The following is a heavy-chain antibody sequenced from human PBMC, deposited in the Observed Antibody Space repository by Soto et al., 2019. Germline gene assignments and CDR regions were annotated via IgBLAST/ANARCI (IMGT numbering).Heavy chain of an antibody. V-gene: IGHV3-30-3*01. CDR1: GFTFSSYA. CDR2: ISYDGSNK. Sequence: GGSLRLSCAASGFTFSSYAMRWVRQATGKGLEWVAVISYDGSNKYYADSVKGRFTISRDNSKNTLYLQMNSLRAEDTAVYYCARDSHQGFYGMDVWGQGTTVTVSS. J-gene: IGHJ6*02. CDR3: ARDSHQGFYGMDV.